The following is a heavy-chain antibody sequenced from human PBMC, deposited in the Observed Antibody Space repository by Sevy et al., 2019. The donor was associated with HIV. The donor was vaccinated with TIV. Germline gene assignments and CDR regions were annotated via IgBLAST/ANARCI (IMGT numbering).Heavy chain of an antibody. Sequence: GGSLRRSCAASGFTFFSHVMSWVRQAPGKGLEWVSCLSGSGGTTYYADSVKGRFSISRDNSKNKLYLQMSSLRIDDTAVYDCATGTADSSISWVFDVWGQGTMVTVSS. J-gene: IGHJ3*01. CDR2: LSGSGGTT. CDR3: ATGTADSSISWVFDV. CDR1: GFTFFSHV. V-gene: IGHV3-23*01. D-gene: IGHD6-13*01.